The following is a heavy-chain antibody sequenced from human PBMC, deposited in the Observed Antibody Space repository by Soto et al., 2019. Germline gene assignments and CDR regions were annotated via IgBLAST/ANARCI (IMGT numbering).Heavy chain of an antibody. Sequence: QVQLLESGGGLVKPGGSLRLSCATSGFTFSDYYMSWIRQAPGKGLEWVAYISSLGSIIYYADSVKDRFTISRDNAKYSLYLQMNSLRAEDTAVYHCVGGGTPEQFDYWGQGTLVTVSS. CDR3: VGGGTPEQFDY. J-gene: IGHJ4*02. CDR1: GFTFSDYY. V-gene: IGHV3-11*01. D-gene: IGHD3-16*01. CDR2: ISSLGSII.